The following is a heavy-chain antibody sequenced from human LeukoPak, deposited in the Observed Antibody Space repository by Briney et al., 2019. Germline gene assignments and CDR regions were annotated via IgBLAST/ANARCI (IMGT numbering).Heavy chain of an antibody. Sequence: GGSLRLSCAASGFTFSSYWMHWVRQAPGKGLVWVSRINSDESSTSYADSVKGRFTISRDNAKNTLYLQMNSLRAEDTAVYYCARDSGNYAFDYWGQGTLVTVSS. CDR3: ARDSGNYAFDY. V-gene: IGHV3-74*01. D-gene: IGHD1-7*01. J-gene: IGHJ4*02. CDR2: INSDESST. CDR1: GFTFSSYW.